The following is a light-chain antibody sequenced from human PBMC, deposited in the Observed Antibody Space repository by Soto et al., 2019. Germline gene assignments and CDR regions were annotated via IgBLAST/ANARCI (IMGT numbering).Light chain of an antibody. V-gene: IGKV2-40*01. J-gene: IGKJ1*01. CDR3: QQYNNWPQT. Sequence: IVLTQSPLSLPVTTCGPTPISCRSSQSLLDSDDGNTYLDWYLQKPGQSPQLLIYTLSYRASGVPDRFSGSGSGTDFTLKISRVEAEDVGVYYCQQYNNWPQTFGQGTKVDIK. CDR1: QSLLDSDDGNTY. CDR2: TLS.